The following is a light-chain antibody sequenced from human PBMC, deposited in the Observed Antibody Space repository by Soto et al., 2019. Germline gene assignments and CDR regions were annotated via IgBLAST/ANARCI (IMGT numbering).Light chain of an antibody. CDR3: SSYVTSGTLV. J-gene: IGLJ3*02. CDR1: SSDIGGSDY. CDR2: EVS. V-gene: IGLV2-14*01. Sequence: QPVLTQAASVSGSPGQSITISCTGTSSDIGGSDYVSWYQKHPGKAPKVIIYEVSDRPSGVSDRFSGSKSGNTASLTISGLQAEDEADYYCSSYVTSGTLVFGGGNKVTVL.